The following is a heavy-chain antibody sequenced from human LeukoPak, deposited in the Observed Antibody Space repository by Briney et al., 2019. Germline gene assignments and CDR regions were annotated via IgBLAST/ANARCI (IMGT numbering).Heavy chain of an antibody. CDR2: INPKNGDT. D-gene: IGHD4-23*01. Sequence: ASVRVSCKASGYSFTASYMHWVRQAPAQGLEWVGCINPKNGDTSSAQRFQGRVTMTRDTSFSTAYMDLSSLRSDDTAVYYCVRDDYNGNSFDSWGPGTLVTVSS. CDR3: VRDDYNGNSFDS. J-gene: IGHJ5*01. V-gene: IGHV1-2*02. CDR1: GYSFTASY.